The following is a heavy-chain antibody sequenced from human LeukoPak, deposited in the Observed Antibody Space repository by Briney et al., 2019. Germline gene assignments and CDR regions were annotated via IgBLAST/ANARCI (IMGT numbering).Heavy chain of an antibody. CDR3: AKDLSVFGDAFDI. CDR2: IWYDGSNK. D-gene: IGHD3-3*02. J-gene: IGHJ3*02. CDR1: GFTFSSYG. Sequence: GGSLRLSCAASGFTFSSYGMHWVRQAPGKGLEWVAVIWYDGSNKYYADSVKGRFTISRDNSKNTLYLQMNSLRAEDTAVYYCAKDLSVFGDAFDIWGQGTMVTVSS. V-gene: IGHV3-33*06.